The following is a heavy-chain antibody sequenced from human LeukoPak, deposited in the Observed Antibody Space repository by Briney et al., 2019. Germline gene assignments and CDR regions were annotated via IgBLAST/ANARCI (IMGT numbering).Heavy chain of an antibody. CDR2: ISHDGSNK. CDR3: ARDQFGELVVCTFHS. V-gene: IGHV3-30*03. J-gene: IGHJ3*02. D-gene: IGHD3-10*01. CDR1: GFTFSSYA. Sequence: GGSLRLSCAASGFTFSSYAMSWVRPAPGKGLEWVAVISHDGSNKYYADSVKGRFTISRDNSKNTLDLQMDRLTAEDTAVYYCARDQFGELVVCTFHSWGQGTMVTVSS.